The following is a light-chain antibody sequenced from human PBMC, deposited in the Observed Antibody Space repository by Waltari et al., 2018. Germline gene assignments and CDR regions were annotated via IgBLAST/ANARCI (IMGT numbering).Light chain of an antibody. CDR3: AAWDDGLGGFYV. CDR2: RTT. V-gene: IGLV1-47*01. J-gene: IGLJ1*01. CDR1: TSNIGSNY. Sequence: QSVLAQPPSASGTPGQRVTISCSGSTSNIGSNYVYWSQQLPGTAPKLLIYRTTERPSGVPDRFSGCKSGTAAALAISGLRSEDEADYYCAAWDDGLGGFYVYGTGTKVTVL.